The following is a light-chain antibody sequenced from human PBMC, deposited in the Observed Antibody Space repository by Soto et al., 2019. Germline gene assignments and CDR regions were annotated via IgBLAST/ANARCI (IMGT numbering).Light chain of an antibody. Sequence: DILMTQSPLSLPVTPGEPASISCRSSQSLLHSNGYNYLDWYLQKPGQSPQLLIYLGSNRASGVPDRFSGSGSGTDFTLTITSLQREDFATYYCQQGYSNPITFGQGTRLEIK. CDR1: QSLLHSNGYNY. V-gene: IGKV2-28*01. CDR2: LGS. CDR3: QQGYSNPIT. J-gene: IGKJ5*01.